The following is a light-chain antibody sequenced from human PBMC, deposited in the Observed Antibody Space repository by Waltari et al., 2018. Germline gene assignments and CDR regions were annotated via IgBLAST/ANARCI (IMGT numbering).Light chain of an antibody. J-gene: IGKJ4*01. CDR3: QQYYNAPLT. CDR1: QCILYRSSNRNA. Sequence: DIVMTQSPDSLAVSLGERATINCKSSQCILYRSSNRNALAWYQQKPGQPPKLLFFWAATREAGAPDRFSVSGAGTDFTLTISSLQAEDVAVYYCQQYYNAPLTFGGGTKVEIK. V-gene: IGKV4-1*01. CDR2: WAA.